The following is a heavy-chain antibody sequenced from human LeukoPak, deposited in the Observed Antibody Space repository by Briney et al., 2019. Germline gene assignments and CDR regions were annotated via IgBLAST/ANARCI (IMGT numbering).Heavy chain of an antibody. CDR2: MNPNSGNT. V-gene: IGHV1-8*03. Sequence: ASVKVSCKASGYTFTSYDINWVRQATGQGLEWMGWMNPNSGNTGYAQKFQGRVTITRNTSISTAYMELSSLRSDDTAVYYCARIGFAPILRDYWGQGTLVTVSS. D-gene: IGHD3-3*01. J-gene: IGHJ4*02. CDR1: GYTFTSYD. CDR3: ARIGFAPILRDY.